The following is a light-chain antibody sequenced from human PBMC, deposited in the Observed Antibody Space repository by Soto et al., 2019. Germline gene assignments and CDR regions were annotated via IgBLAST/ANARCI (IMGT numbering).Light chain of an antibody. J-gene: IGLJ1*01. V-gene: IGLV2-14*03. CDR2: EVS. Sequence: SEPTKPAYGSGLPGRAITISCSGTTSYIGAYDYVSWYQQHPGTAAKLIIYEVSHRFSGLSYRFSGSKSGNTASLTISGLQAEDEGDYYCTSFAPGRIYVFGSGTKFTV. CDR3: TSFAPGRIYV. CDR1: TSYIGAYDY.